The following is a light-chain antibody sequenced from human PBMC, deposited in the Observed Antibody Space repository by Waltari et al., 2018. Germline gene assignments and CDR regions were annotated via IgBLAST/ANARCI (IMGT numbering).Light chain of an antibody. Sequence: DIVMTQSPDSLAVSLGERATINCKSSQSVLYSSNSQNSLAWYQQKPGQPPKLLIYWASTRESGVPDRFSGSESGTDFTLTISSLQAEDVAVYYCQQYYSTPWTFGQGTKVEIK. V-gene: IGKV4-1*01. CDR2: WAS. J-gene: IGKJ1*01. CDR3: QQYYSTPWT. CDR1: QSVLYSSNSQNS.